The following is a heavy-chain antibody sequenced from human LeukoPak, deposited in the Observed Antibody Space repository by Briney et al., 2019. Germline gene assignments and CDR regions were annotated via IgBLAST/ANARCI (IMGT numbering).Heavy chain of an antibody. V-gene: IGHV3-23*01. CDR2: ISGSGAST. J-gene: IGHJ2*01. CDR3: AKRSKGGDSTGYYYYFDL. CDR1: GFTFSSYG. D-gene: IGHD3-22*01. Sequence: GGSLRLSCAASGFTFSSYGMSWVRQAPGEGLEGVSGISGSGASTYYAASLKGRFTICRDNSKNTLFLQMSSLRAEDTAVYYCAKRSKGGDSTGYYYYFDLWGRGTLVTVSS.